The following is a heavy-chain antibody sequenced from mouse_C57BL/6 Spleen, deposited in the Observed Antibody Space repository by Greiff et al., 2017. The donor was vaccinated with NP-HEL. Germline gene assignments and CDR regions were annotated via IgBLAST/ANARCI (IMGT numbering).Heavy chain of an antibody. CDR3: ARIENYSNSTIPLYYYAMDY. CDR1: GFSLSTFGMG. V-gene: IGHV8-8*01. Sequence: QVQLKESGPGILQPSQTLSLTCSFSGFSLSTFGMGVGWIRQPSGKGLEWLAHIWWDDDKYYNPALKSRLTISKDTSKNQVFLKIANVDTADTATYYCARIENYSNSTIPLYYYAMDYWGQGTSVTVSS. J-gene: IGHJ4*01. D-gene: IGHD2-5*01. CDR2: IWWDDDK.